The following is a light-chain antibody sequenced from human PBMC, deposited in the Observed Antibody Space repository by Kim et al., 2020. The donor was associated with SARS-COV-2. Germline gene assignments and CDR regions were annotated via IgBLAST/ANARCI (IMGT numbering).Light chain of an antibody. CDR1: QSISSR. Sequence: DIQMTQSPSTLSASVGDRVTITCRASQSISSRLAWYQQKAGKAPKLLIYKASTLESGVPSRFSGSGSGTEFTLTIGSLQPDDLATYFCQQYDTGWTFGQGTKV. J-gene: IGKJ1*01. CDR2: KAS. V-gene: IGKV1-5*03. CDR3: QQYDTGWT.